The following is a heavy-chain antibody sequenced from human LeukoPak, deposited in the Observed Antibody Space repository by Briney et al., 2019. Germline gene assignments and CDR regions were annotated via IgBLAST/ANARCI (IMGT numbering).Heavy chain of an antibody. CDR2: IWYDGSNK. V-gene: IGHV3-33*01. Sequence: PGRFLRLSCAASGFTFSSYGMHWVRQAPGKGLEWVAVIWYDGSNKYYADSVKGRFTISRDNSKNTLYLQMNSLRAEDTAVYYCAREDIVATVYYYYYYGMDVWGQGTTVTVSS. D-gene: IGHD5-12*01. J-gene: IGHJ6*02. CDR1: GFTFSSYG. CDR3: AREDIVATVYYYYYYGMDV.